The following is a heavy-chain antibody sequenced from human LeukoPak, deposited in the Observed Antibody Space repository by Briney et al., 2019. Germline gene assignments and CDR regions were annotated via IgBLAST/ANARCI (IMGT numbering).Heavy chain of an antibody. V-gene: IGHV1-69*13. CDR2: IIPIFGSS. Sequence: SVKVSCKASGGTFNNYAINWVRQAPGQGLEWMGGIIPIFGSSNYAQKFQGRVTITADESTTTAYMELSSLRSEDTAVYYCARDLRSGGVTYGQDSWGQGTLVTVSS. CDR3: ARDLRSGGVTYGQDS. J-gene: IGHJ4*02. D-gene: IGHD5-18*01. CDR1: GGTFNNYA.